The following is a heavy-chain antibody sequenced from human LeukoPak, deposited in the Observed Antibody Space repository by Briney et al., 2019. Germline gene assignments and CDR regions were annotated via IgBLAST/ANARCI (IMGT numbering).Heavy chain of an antibody. CDR1: GYTFTSYG. Sequence: ASVKVSCKASGYTFTSYGISWVRQAPGQGLEWMGWISAYNGNTNYAQKLQGRVTMATDTSTSTAYMELRSLRAEDTAVYYCAKERKLLPFDCWGQGTLVTVSS. V-gene: IGHV1-18*01. J-gene: IGHJ4*02. CDR2: ISAYNGNT. CDR3: AKERKLLPFDC. D-gene: IGHD4-23*01.